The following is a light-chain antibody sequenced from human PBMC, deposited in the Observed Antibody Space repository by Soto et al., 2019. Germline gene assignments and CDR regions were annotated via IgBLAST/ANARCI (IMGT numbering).Light chain of an antibody. CDR1: SSNIGAGYD. J-gene: IGLJ2*01. CDR3: QSYDSIQRGSGV. V-gene: IGLV1-40*01. Sequence: QSVLTQPPSVSGAPGQRVTISCTGSSSNIGAGYDVHWYQQLPGTAPKLLIYGNSNRPSGVPDRFSGSQSRPSASLAITGLQAEDEADYYCQSYDSIQRGSGVCGGGTKVTVL. CDR2: GNS.